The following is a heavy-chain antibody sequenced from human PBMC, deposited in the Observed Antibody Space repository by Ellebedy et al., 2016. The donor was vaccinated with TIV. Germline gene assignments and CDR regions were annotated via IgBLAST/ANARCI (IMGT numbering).Heavy chain of an antibody. CDR3: ASYPPLQYYYDSSGYLDY. D-gene: IGHD3-22*01. CDR1: GFTFSSYA. V-gene: IGHV3-21*01. CDR2: ISSSSSYI. Sequence: GESLKISCAASGFTFSSYAMSWVRQAPGKGLEWVSSISSSSSYIYYADSVKGRFTISRDNSKNTLYLQMNSLRDEDTAVYYCASYPPLQYYYDSSGYLDYWGQGTLVTVSS. J-gene: IGHJ4*02.